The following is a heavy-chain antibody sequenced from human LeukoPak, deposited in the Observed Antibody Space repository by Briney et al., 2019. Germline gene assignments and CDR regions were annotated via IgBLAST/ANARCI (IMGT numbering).Heavy chain of an antibody. D-gene: IGHD2-2*01. J-gene: IGHJ4*02. CDR3: ARRYCSSTSCHYDTAGYFDY. CDR2: IYYSGST. Sequence: SETLSLICTVSGGSISSSSYYWGWIRQPPGKGLEWIGSIYYSGSTYYNPSLKSRVTISVDTSKNQFSLKLSSVTAADTAVYYCARRYCSSTSCHYDTAGYFDYWGQGTLVTVSS. CDR1: GGSISSSSYY. V-gene: IGHV4-39*01.